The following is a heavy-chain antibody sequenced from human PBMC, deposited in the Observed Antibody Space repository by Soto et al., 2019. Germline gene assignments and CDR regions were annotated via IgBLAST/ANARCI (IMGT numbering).Heavy chain of an antibody. J-gene: IGHJ4*02. Sequence: PSETLSLTCTVSGGSISSSSYYWGWIRQPPGKGLEWIGSIYYSGSTYYTPSLKSRVTISVDTSKTQFSLKLSSVTAADTAVYSCASHDDGYTYFAYWGKGTLVPVSS. CDR3: ASHDDGYTYFAY. CDR2: IYYSGST. V-gene: IGHV4-39*01. CDR1: GGSISSSSYY. D-gene: IGHD5-12*01.